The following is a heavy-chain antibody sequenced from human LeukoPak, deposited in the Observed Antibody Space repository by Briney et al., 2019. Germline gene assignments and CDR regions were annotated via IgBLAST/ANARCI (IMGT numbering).Heavy chain of an antibody. D-gene: IGHD3-9*01. Sequence: PSETLSLTCTVSGASVSSGDYHWSWVRQAPGKGLEWIGHNQNPSYNPSLKSRVVISIHTSRNQFSLTLNTVTAADTATYFCVTYFVNGGGRGRWGPGALVTVSS. CDR1: GASVSSGDYH. J-gene: IGHJ4*02. CDR3: VTYFVNGGGRGR. V-gene: IGHV4-61*08. CDR2: HNQNP.